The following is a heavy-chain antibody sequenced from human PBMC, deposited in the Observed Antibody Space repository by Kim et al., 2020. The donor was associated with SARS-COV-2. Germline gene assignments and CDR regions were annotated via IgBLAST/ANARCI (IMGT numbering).Heavy chain of an antibody. V-gene: IGHV1-46*01. D-gene: IGHD3-10*01. Sequence: ASVKVSCKASGYTFSTYYLHWVRQAPGQGLEWVGIINPFSGDTNYARRFQGRVIVTRDRSTSTVYMDLSSLTSEDTAVYYCAKSLRSLAYGSGPYNAMDVWGQGTTVIVSS. J-gene: IGHJ6*02. CDR2: INPFSGDT. CDR1: GYTFSTYY. CDR3: AKSLRSLAYGSGPYNAMDV.